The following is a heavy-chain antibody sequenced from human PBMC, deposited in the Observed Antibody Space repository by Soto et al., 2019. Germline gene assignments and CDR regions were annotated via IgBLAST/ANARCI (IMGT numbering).Heavy chain of an antibody. J-gene: IGHJ4*02. CDR2: INHSGST. D-gene: IGHD6-6*01. V-gene: IGHV4-34*01. Sequence: QVQLQQWGAGLLKPSETLSLTCAVYGGSFSGYYWSWIRQPPGKGLEWIGEINHSGSTNYNPSLKRRVTISVDTSKNQFSLKLSSVTAADTAVYYCANQENSSSSVDYWGQGTLVTVSS. CDR1: GGSFSGYY. CDR3: ANQENSSSSVDY.